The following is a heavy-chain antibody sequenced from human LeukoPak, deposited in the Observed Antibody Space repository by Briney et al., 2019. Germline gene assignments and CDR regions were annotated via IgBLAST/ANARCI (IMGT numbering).Heavy chain of an antibody. D-gene: IGHD2-2*01. CDR1: GDSFSSDSVT. Sequence: SQTLSLTCAISGDSFSSDSVTWNWIRQSPSRGLEWLGRTYYRSTWYNDYAVSVRGRITVNPDTSKNQFSLHLNSVTPEDTAVYYCARRLTQYDCFDPWGQGILVTVSS. J-gene: IGHJ5*02. CDR3: ARRLTQYDCFDP. CDR2: TYYRSTWYN. V-gene: IGHV6-1*01.